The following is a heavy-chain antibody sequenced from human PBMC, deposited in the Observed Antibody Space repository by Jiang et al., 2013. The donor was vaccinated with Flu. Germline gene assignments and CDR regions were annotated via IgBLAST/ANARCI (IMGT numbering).Heavy chain of an antibody. CDR2: ISTTSAYI. J-gene: IGHJ6*02. CDR3: AREKPSRTYVHYFGMDV. Sequence: GLVKPGGSLRLSCAASGLTFSSYTMNWVRQAPGKGLEWVSSISTTSAYIYYADSVKGRFAISRDNAKNSLYLQMNSLRAEDTAVYFCAREKPSRTYVHYFGMDVWGQGTTVTVSS. D-gene: IGHD2-2*01. CDR1: GLTFSSYT. V-gene: IGHV3-21*01.